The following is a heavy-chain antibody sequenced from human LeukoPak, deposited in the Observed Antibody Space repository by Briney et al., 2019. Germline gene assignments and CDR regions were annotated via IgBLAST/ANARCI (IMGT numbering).Heavy chain of an antibody. Sequence: ASVKVSCKASGYTFTSYGISWVRQAPGQGLEWMGWISAYNGNTNYAQKFQGRVTMTRDTSISTAYMELSRLRSDDTAVYYCARLVVVAASYYFDYWGQGTLVTVSS. CDR2: ISAYNGNT. CDR3: ARLVVVAASYYFDY. V-gene: IGHV1-18*01. D-gene: IGHD2-15*01. J-gene: IGHJ4*02. CDR1: GYTFTSYG.